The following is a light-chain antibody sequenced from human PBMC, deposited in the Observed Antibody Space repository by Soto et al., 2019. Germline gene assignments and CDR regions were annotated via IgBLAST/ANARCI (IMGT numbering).Light chain of an antibody. CDR1: SSDVGGYDY. CDR2: EVT. J-gene: IGLJ1*01. Sequence: QSVLTQPPSASGSPGQSVTISCTGVSSDVGGYDYVSWYQQHPGKPPKLIIYEVTQRPSGVPDRFSGSKSGNTAPLTVSGLQADDEAEYFCSSYAASTKIVFGTGTKGTVL. V-gene: IGLV2-8*01. CDR3: SSYAASTKIV.